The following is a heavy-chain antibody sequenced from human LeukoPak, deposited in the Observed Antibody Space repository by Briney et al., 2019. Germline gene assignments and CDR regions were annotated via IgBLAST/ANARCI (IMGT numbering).Heavy chain of an antibody. D-gene: IGHD3-10*01. Sequence: SETLSLTCAVYGGSFSGYYWSWIRQPPGKGLEWIGEINHSGSTNYNPSLKSRVTISVDTSKNQFSLKLSSVTAADTAVYYCARQRITMVRGVIMGSPFDYWGQGTLVTVSS. J-gene: IGHJ4*02. CDR3: ARQRITMVRGVIMGSPFDY. V-gene: IGHV4-34*01. CDR2: INHSGST. CDR1: GGSFSGYY.